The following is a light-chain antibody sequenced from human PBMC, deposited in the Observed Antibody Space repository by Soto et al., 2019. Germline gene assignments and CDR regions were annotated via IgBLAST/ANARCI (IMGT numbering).Light chain of an antibody. CDR2: GAS. J-gene: IGKJ5*01. CDR3: QHYNHWPPIT. V-gene: IGKV3-15*01. CDR1: QSMSSN. Sequence: EIVMTQSPATLSVSPGERASLSCRASQSMSSNLAWYQHKPGQAPRLLIYGASTRATGIPARFSGSGSGTDFTLTISSLQSEDFAVYYCQHYNHWPPITFGQGTRLDMK.